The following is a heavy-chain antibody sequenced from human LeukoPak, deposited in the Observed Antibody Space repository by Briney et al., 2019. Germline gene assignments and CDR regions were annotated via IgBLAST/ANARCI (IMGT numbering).Heavy chain of an antibody. Sequence: PGGSLRLSCAASGFTVSSNYMSWVRQAPGKGLEWVSYISSSSSTIYYADSVKGRFTISRDNAKNSLYLQMNSLRAEDTAVYYCARDWNYYDSSGTGWIYYFDYWGQGTLVTVSS. CDR3: ARDWNYYDSSGTGWIYYFDY. J-gene: IGHJ4*02. D-gene: IGHD3-22*01. V-gene: IGHV3-48*01. CDR2: ISSSSSTI. CDR1: GFTVSSNY.